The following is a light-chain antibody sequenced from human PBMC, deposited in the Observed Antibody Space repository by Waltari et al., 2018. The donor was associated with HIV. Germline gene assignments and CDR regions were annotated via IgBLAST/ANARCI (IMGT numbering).Light chain of an antibody. Sequence: AIRMTQSPSSFSASTGDRVTITCRAIQGISSYLAWYQQKPVKAPKLLIYAASTLQSGVPSMFSGSVAGTDFTLNISCLQAEDFATYYCQQYYSYPSLTFGGGTKVEIK. V-gene: IGKV1-8*01. CDR3: QQYYSYPSLT. J-gene: IGKJ4*01. CDR2: AAS. CDR1: QGISSY.